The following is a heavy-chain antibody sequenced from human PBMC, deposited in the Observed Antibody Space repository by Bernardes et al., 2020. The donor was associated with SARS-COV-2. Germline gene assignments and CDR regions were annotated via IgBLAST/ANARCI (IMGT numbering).Heavy chain of an antibody. CDR2: INKDGSRT. CDR1: GFSFSTYW. Sequence: RGSLRLSCVASGFSFSTYWMHWVRQVPGKGLVWVSSINKDGSRTTYADSVKGRFTISRDNAKNTLYLQMNSLRADDTSVYYCARATYDYVYHFDYWCQGTLVTGSS. J-gene: IGHJ4*02. D-gene: IGHD3-16*01. CDR3: ARATYDYVYHFDY. V-gene: IGHV3-74*01.